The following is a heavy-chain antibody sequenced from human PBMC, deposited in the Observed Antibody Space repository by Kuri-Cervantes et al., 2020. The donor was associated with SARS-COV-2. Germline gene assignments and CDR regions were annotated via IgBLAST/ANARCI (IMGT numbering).Heavy chain of an antibody. V-gene: IGHV1-69*06. CDR3: AKELLWFGDLHGGYFDY. Sequence: SVKVSCKASGYTFTSYYMHWVRQTPGQGLEWMGGIITAFGTANYAQKFQDRVTLIADKSTSTVFMELSRLSSEDTAVYYCAKELLWFGDLHGGYFDYWGQGTLVTVSS. CDR1: GYTFTSYY. CDR2: IITAFGTA. J-gene: IGHJ4*02. D-gene: IGHD3-10*01.